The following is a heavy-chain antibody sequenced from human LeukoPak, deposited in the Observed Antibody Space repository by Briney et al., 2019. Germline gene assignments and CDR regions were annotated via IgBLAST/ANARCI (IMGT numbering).Heavy chain of an antibody. CDR2: ISGSGGST. Sequence: SGGSLRLSCAASGFTFSSYAMSWVRQAPGKGLEWVSAISGSGGSTYYEDSVKGRFTISRDNSKNTLYLQMNSLRAEDTAVYYCAKDTSRYFDAAYYFDYWGQGTLVTVSS. CDR3: AKDTSRYFDAAYYFDY. V-gene: IGHV3-23*01. D-gene: IGHD3-9*01. J-gene: IGHJ4*02. CDR1: GFTFSSYA.